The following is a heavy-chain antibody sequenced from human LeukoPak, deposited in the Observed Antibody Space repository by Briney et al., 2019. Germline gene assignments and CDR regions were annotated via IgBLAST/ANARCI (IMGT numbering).Heavy chain of an antibody. Sequence: GGPLRLSCAASGFTFSGSAMHWVRQASGRGLEWIGRVRSKINYYATAYAASMKGRFIISRDDSKNTTYLQVNSLRTEDTAVYYCSSKREGYHFDLWGQGTLVTVSS. CDR3: SSKREGYHFDL. J-gene: IGHJ4*02. CDR2: VRSKINYYAT. D-gene: IGHD5-12*01. CDR1: GFTFSGSA. V-gene: IGHV3-73*01.